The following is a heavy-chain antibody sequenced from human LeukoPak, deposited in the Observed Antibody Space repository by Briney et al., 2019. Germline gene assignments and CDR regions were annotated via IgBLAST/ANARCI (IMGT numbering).Heavy chain of an antibody. V-gene: IGHV4-59*01. CDR1: GGSISNYY. CDR3: TRDGSPRSLAT. Sequence: SETLSLTCTVSGGSISNYYWCWIRQPPGKGLEWLGCFYQSEKTYYNPSLKSRVTISVDTSNNKFSLRVNSLTAADTAVYYCTRDGSPRSLATWGQGTLVTVSS. CDR2: FYQSEKT. J-gene: IGHJ5*02.